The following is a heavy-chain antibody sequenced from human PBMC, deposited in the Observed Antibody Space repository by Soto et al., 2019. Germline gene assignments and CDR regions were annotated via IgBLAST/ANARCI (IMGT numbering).Heavy chain of an antibody. CDR1: GFTFSSYA. V-gene: IGHV3-23*01. J-gene: IGHJ4*02. D-gene: IGHD3-9*01. CDR3: ANMGLRYFAWSGGHDY. Sequence: EVQLLESGGGLVQPGGSLRLSCAASGFTFSSYAMSWVRQAPGKGLEWVSAISGSGGSTYYADSVKGRFTISRDNSKNTLYLQMNSLRAEDTAVYYCANMGLRYFAWSGGHDYWGQGTLVTVSS. CDR2: ISGSGGST.